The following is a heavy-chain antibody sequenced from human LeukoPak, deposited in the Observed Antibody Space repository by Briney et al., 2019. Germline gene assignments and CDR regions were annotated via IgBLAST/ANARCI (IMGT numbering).Heavy chain of an antibody. CDR3: VGLLDLDF. Sequence: PGGSLRPSWAASGFTFSNDWMHWGRQAPEKGLVWGSRINSDGSTTYYADSLKGRFTTSRDNAKNTIYLPMKSLRVEDTAVYSCVGLLDLDFWGQGTLVTVSS. CDR1: GFTFSNDW. J-gene: IGHJ4*02. CDR2: INSDGSTT. D-gene: IGHD3-3*01. V-gene: IGHV3-74*01.